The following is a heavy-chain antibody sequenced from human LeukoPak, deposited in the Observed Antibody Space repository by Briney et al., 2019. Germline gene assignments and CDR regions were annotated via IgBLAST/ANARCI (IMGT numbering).Heavy chain of an antibody. Sequence: GGSLRLSCAASGFTFSSYGKHWVRQAPGKGLEWLAFIRYDGSNKYYADSVKGRFTISRDNSKNTLYLQMNSLRAEDTAVYYCAKKYDSSGYYPGYFDYWGQGTLVTVSS. J-gene: IGHJ4*02. V-gene: IGHV3-30*02. CDR2: IRYDGSNK. CDR1: GFTFSSYG. D-gene: IGHD3-22*01. CDR3: AKKYDSSGYYPGYFDY.